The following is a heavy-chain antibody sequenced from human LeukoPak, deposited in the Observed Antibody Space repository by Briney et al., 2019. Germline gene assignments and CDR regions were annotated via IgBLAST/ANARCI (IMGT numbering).Heavy chain of an antibody. CDR1: GFTFDDYA. V-gene: IGHV3-9*01. CDR2: ISWNSGSI. Sequence: GGSLRPSCAASGFTFDDYAMHWVRQAPGKGLEWVSGISWNSGSIGYADSVKGRFTISRDNAKNSLYLQMNSLRAEDTALYYCAKDRYGDRTNWFDPWGQGTLVTVSS. D-gene: IGHD4-17*01. J-gene: IGHJ5*02. CDR3: AKDRYGDRTNWFDP.